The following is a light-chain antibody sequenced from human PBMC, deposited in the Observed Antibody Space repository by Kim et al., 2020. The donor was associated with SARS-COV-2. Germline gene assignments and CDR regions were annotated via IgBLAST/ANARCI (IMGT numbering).Light chain of an antibody. CDR3: QQSYSTPYT. CDR1: QSISSH. J-gene: IGKJ2*01. Sequence: DIQITQSPSSLSASVGDRVTITCRASQSISSHLNWYQQKPGKAPKLLIYAASSLQSGVPSRFSGSGSGTDFTLTISSLQPEDFATYYCQQSYSTPYTFGQGTKLEI. CDR2: AAS. V-gene: IGKV1-39*01.